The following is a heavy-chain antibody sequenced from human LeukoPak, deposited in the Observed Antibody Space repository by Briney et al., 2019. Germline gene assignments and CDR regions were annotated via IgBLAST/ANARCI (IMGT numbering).Heavy chain of an antibody. CDR1: GFTFSGYA. CDR3: AKEYGSGSYYNVVDY. D-gene: IGHD3-10*01. CDR2: ISGSGGST. Sequence: GGSLRLSCAASGFTFSGYAMSWVRQAPGKGLEWVSAISGSGGSTYYADSVKGRFTISRDNSKNTLYLQMNSLRAEDTAVYYCAKEYGSGSYYNVVDYWGQGTLVTVSS. J-gene: IGHJ4*02. V-gene: IGHV3-23*01.